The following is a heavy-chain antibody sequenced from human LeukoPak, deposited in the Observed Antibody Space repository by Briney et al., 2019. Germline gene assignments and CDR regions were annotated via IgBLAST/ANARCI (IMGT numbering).Heavy chain of an antibody. CDR1: GFTFSRYW. CDR3: VRDPSGSGFAFDS. CDR2: IWFDGSNK. J-gene: IGHJ4*02. D-gene: IGHD1-1*01. V-gene: IGHV3-33*08. Sequence: GGSLRLSCAASGFTFSRYWMHWVRQAPGKGLEWVAFIWFDGSNKHYADSVKGRFTISRDNSEDTLYLQMNSLRAEDTAVYYCVRDPSGSGFAFDSWGQGALVTVSS.